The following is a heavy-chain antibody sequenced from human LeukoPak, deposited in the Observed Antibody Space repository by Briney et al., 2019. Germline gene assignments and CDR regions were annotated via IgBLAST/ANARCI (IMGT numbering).Heavy chain of an antibody. CDR1: GYAFISYY. V-gene: IGHV1-46*01. J-gene: IGHJ4*02. CDR2: INPSAGST. CDR3: ARVGATSLTLDY. Sequence: GASVKVSCKASGYAFISYYMHCVRQAPGQGLEWMGIINPSAGSTTYAQKFQGRVTMTRDTSTSTVYMDLSSLRSEDTAVYYCARVGATSLTLDYWGQGTLVTVSS. D-gene: IGHD1-26*01.